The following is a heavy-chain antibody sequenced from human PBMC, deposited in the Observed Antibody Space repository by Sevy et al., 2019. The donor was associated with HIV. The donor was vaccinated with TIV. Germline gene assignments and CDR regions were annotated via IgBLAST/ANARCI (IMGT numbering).Heavy chain of an antibody. D-gene: IGHD2-8*02. CDR2: INYTGST. V-gene: IGHV4-30-4*01. CDR3: ARGDTVLPTGGFDL. CDR1: VNPFTIGDYY. J-gene: IGHJ2*01. Sequence: SETLSLTCTVSVNPFTIGDYYWTWTRRPPGKGREGFGYINYTGSTYYHPSLESRLTMSIDTSKNQFSLRLTSVTAADTAIYYCARGDTVLPTGGFDLWGRGTLVTVSS.